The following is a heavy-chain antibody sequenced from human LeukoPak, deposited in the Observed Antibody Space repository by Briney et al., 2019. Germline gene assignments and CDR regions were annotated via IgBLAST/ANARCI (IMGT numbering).Heavy chain of an antibody. Sequence: SETLSLTCTVSGDSINNYYWSWIRQPPGNRLEWIGWIYYSGSTMYSPSLESRVTISLDTSRTQFSLDLNSVTAADTAVYYYARHAGFGSVYYHDAFDIRGQGSMVIVSS. CDR2: IYYSGST. V-gene: IGHV4-59*08. CDR3: ARHAGFGSVYYHDAFDI. J-gene: IGHJ3*02. D-gene: IGHD3-22*01. CDR1: GDSINNYY.